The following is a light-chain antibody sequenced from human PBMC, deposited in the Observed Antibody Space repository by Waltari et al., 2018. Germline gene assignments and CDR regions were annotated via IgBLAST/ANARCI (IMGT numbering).Light chain of an antibody. J-gene: IGKJ2*03. V-gene: IGKV3-20*01. CDR1: QSVSSSY. CDR3: QQYGSLPYS. Sequence: EPVLTQSPGTLSLSPGERATLSCRASQSVSSSYLAWYQQKPGQAPRLLIYGASSRATGIPDRFSGSGSGTDFTLTISRLEPEDFAVYYCQQYGSLPYSFGQGTKLEIK. CDR2: GAS.